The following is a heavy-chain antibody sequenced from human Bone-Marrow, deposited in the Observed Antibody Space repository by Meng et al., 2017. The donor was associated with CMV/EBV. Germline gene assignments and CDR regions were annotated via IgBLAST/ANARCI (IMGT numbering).Heavy chain of an antibody. CDR2: IIPIFGTA. Sequence: VKVSCKASGGTFSSYAISWVRQAPGQGLEWMGGIIPIFGTANYAQKFQGRVTITTDESTSTAYMELSSLRSEDTAVYYCASANYCSSTSCYNSWGQGTLVTVSS. J-gene: IGHJ4*02. CDR1: GGTFSSYA. V-gene: IGHV1-69*05. CDR3: ASANYCSSTSCYNS. D-gene: IGHD2-2*01.